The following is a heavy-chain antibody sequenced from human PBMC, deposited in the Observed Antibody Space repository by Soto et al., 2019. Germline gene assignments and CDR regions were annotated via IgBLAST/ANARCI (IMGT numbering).Heavy chain of an antibody. J-gene: IGHJ5*02. V-gene: IGHV6-1*01. Sequence: SQTLSLTCAISGDSVSSNSAAWNWIRQSPSRGLEWLGRTYYRSKWYNDYAVPVKSRITINPDTSKNQFSLQLNSVTPEDTAVYYCARERYWGIRKSNWFDPWGQGTLVTVSS. D-gene: IGHD2-8*02. CDR2: TYYRSKWYN. CDR3: ARERYWGIRKSNWFDP. CDR1: GDSVSSNSAA.